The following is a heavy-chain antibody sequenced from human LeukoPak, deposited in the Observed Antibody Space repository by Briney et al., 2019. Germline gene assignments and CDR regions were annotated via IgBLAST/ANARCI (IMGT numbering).Heavy chain of an antibody. D-gene: IGHD2-21*01. V-gene: IGHV1-69*04. CDR1: GGTFSSYT. CDR3: ARDSSYCGGDCYGDY. Sequence: SVKVSCKASGGTFSSYTISWVRRAPGQGLEWMGRIIPILSIANYAQKFQGRVTITADKSTSTAYMELSSLRSEDTAVYYCARDSSYCGGDCYGDYWGQGTLVTVSS. CDR2: IIPILSIA. J-gene: IGHJ4*02.